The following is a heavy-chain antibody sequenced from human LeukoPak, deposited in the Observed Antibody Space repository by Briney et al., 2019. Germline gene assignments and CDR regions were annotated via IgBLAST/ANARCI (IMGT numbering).Heavy chain of an antibody. V-gene: IGHV1-18*04. CDR2: INPDNHNT. Sequence: ASVRVSCTASGYTFTNNGIIWVRQAPGQGLEWMGWINPDNHNTNYAQTFQGRLALTTDTSTSTIYMELGSLTSDDTAVYYCARVYGYYYYYMDVWGKGTTVTVSS. J-gene: IGHJ6*03. D-gene: IGHD4-17*01. CDR3: ARVYGYYYYYMDV. CDR1: GYTFTNNG.